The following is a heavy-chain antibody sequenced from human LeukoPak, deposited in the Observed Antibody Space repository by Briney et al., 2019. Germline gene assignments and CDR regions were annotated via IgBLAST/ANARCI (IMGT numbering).Heavy chain of an antibody. V-gene: IGHV4-34*01. D-gene: IGHD6-13*01. Sequence: SETLSLTCAVYGGSFSGYYWSWIRQPPGKGLECIGEINHSGSTNYNPSLKSRVTISVDTSKNQFSLKLSSVTAADTAVYYCARGQGIADRYYYYMMDVWGKGTTVTVSS. CDR2: INHSGST. CDR1: GGSFSGYY. CDR3: ARGQGIADRYYYYMMDV. J-gene: IGHJ6*04.